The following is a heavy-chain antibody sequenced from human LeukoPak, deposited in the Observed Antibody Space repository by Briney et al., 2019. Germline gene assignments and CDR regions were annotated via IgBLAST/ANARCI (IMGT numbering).Heavy chain of an antibody. V-gene: IGHV4-30-4*08. CDR2: IYYSGST. CDR1: GGSISSGDYY. CDR3: ARLDPWSANYYDSSGYPREPFDY. D-gene: IGHD3-22*01. J-gene: IGHJ4*02. Sequence: PSQSLSLTCTVSGGSISSGDYYWSWIRQPPGKRLEWIGSIYYSGSTYYNPSLKSRVTISVDTSKNQFSLKLSSVTAADTAVYYCARLDPWSANYYDSSGYPREPFDYWGQGTLVTVSS.